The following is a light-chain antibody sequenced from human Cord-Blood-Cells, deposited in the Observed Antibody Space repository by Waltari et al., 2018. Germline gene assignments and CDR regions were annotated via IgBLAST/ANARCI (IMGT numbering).Light chain of an antibody. CDR2: DVS. CDR3: CSYAGSYPWV. Sequence: QSALTQPRSVSGSPGQSVTISCTGTSSDVGGYNYVSWYQQHPGKAPRLMIYDVSKRPSRVPDRFSGSKSGNTASLTISGLQAEDEADYYCCSYAGSYPWVFGGGTKLTVL. J-gene: IGLJ3*02. V-gene: IGLV2-11*01. CDR1: SSDVGGYNY.